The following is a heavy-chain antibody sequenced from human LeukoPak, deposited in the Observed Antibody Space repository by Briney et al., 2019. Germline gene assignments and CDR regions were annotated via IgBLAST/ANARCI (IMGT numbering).Heavy chain of an antibody. V-gene: IGHV3-53*01. CDR1: GFTVSSNY. D-gene: IGHD3-9*01. J-gene: IGHJ4*02. Sequence: PGGSLRLSCAASGFTVSSNYMNWVRQAPGKGLEWVSVIYSGGSTYYADSVKGRFTISRDNSKNTLYLQMNSLRAEDTAVYYCATQRYSYYSDYWGQGTLVTVSS. CDR3: ATQRYSYYSDY. CDR2: IYSGGST.